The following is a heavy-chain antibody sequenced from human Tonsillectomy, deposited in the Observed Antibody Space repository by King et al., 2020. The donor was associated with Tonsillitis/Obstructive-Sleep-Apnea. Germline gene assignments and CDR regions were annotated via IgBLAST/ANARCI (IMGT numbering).Heavy chain of an antibody. CDR1: GFTFSSYA. CDR3: AKDRITMVRGVIISSLFDY. CDR2: ISGSGGST. D-gene: IGHD3-10*01. J-gene: IGHJ4*02. V-gene: IGHV3-23*04. Sequence: VQLVESGGGLVQPGGSLRLSCAASGFTFSSYAMSWVRQAPGKGLEWVSAISGSGGSTYYADSVKGRFTISRDNSKNTLYLQMNSLRAEDTAVYYCAKDRITMVRGVIISSLFDYWGQGTLVTVSS.